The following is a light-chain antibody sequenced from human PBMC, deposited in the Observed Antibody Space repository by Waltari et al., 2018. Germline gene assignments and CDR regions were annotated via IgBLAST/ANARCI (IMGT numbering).Light chain of an antibody. CDR3: CSFTSSSTWV. V-gene: IGLV2-14*03. CDR2: DVS. CDR1: TSDLGGYNY. Sequence: QSALTQPASVSGSPGQSITSSCTGTTSDLGGYNYVSWYQQHPGKAPKLIIFDVSSRPSGVSNRFSGSKSGNTASLIISGLQAEDEADYYCCSFTSSSTWVFGGGTKLTVL. J-gene: IGLJ3*02.